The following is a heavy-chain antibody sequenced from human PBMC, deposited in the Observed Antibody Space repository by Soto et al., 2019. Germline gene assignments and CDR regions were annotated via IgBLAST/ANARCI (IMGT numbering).Heavy chain of an antibody. V-gene: IGHV3-23*01. CDR2: MSGSGGRT. CDR3: AEARSSSGWRGGFEY. J-gene: IGHJ4*02. CDR1: GFTFTSYA. D-gene: IGHD6-19*01. Sequence: EVQLLESGGGLVQPGGSLRLSCAASGFTFTSYAMSWLRQAPGKGLEWVSAMSGSGGRTNYADSVKGRFTISRDSSKNTLYLEMNSLKAEDTALYYCAEARSSSGWRGGFEYWSQGTLVTVSS.